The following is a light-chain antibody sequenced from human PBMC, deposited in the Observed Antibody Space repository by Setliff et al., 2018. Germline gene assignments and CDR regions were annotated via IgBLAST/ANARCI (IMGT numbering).Light chain of an antibody. CDR3: QQYSEYSRLT. CDR2: KAS. Sequence: DIQMTQSPSTLSAFVGDRVSITCRASQSISNRLAWYQQKPGKAPNLLIYKASNLEGGVPSRFSGSGSGTEFTLTISNLQPDDFATYYCQQYSEYSRLTFGGGTKVDIK. J-gene: IGKJ4*01. CDR1: QSISNR. V-gene: IGKV1-5*03.